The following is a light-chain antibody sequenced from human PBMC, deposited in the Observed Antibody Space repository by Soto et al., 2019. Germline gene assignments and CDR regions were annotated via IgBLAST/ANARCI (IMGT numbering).Light chain of an antibody. J-gene: IGKJ4*01. CDR2: GAS. V-gene: IGKV3-20*01. CDR3: HQYGSSPLT. CDR1: QTLSSSS. Sequence: EIALTQSPGTLSLSPGDSGTLSCRAGQTLSSSSLAWYQQKPGQAPRLLIYGASNRASGIPDRFSGGGSGTDFTLTINRLEPEDFAIYYCHQYGSSPLTFGGGTKVDIK.